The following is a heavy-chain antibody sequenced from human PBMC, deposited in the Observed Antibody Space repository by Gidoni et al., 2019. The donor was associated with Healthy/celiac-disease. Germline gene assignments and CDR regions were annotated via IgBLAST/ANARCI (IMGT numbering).Heavy chain of an antibody. Sequence: QVQLVESGGGLVKPGGSLRLSCAASGFTFSDYYMRWIRQAPGKGLEWVSYISSSGSTIYYADSVKGRFTISRDNAKNSLYLQMNSLRAEDTAVYYCARDLVTMVRGVIYYYYGMDVWGQGTTVTVSS. J-gene: IGHJ6*02. D-gene: IGHD3-10*01. CDR2: ISSSGSTI. CDR1: GFTFSDYY. V-gene: IGHV3-11*01. CDR3: ARDLVTMVRGVIYYYYGMDV.